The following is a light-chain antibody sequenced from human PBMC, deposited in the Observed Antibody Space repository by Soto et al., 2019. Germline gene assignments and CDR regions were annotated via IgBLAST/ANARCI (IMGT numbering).Light chain of an antibody. CDR3: QQYGSSPRT. J-gene: IGKJ1*01. V-gene: IGKV3-20*01. CDR1: QSVSSGY. Sequence: ENVLTQSPGTLSLSPGERATLSCRASQSVSSGYLAWYQQKPGQAPRLLIYGASSRATGIPDRFSGSGSGTDFTLTISRLEPEDFAVYYCQQYGSSPRTFGHGTKVDIK. CDR2: GAS.